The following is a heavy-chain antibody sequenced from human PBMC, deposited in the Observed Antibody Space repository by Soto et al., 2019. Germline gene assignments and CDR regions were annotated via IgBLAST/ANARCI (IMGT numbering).Heavy chain of an antibody. CDR1: GGSISSGGYY. CDR2: IYYSGST. V-gene: IGHV4-31*03. D-gene: IGHD3-9*01. Sequence: SETLSLTCTVSGGSISSGGYYWSWIRQHPGKGLEWIGYIYYSGSTYYNPSLKSRVTISVDTSKNQFSLKLSSVTAADTAVYYCARSEYYDILTGYPYTDYFDYWGQGTLVTVSS. J-gene: IGHJ4*02. CDR3: ARSEYYDILTGYPYTDYFDY.